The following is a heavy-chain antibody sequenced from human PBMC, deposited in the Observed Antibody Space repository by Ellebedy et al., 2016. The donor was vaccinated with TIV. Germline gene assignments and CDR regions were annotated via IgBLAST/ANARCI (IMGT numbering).Heavy chain of an antibody. CDR2: IIPILGIA. V-gene: IGHV1-69*04. CDR1: GGTFSNYA. J-gene: IGHJ4*02. Sequence: AASVKVSCKASGGTFSNYAINWVRQAPGQGLEWMGRIIPILGIADYAQNFQGRVTFTADKYTTTAYMELSSLRSEDTAVYYCARWGGSGGRFQGPYDYWGQGTLVAVSS. D-gene: IGHD2-15*01. CDR3: ARWGGSGGRFQGPYDY.